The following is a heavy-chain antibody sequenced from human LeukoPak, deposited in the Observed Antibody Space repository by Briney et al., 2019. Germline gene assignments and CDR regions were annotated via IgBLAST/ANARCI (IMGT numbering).Heavy chain of an antibody. Sequence: SETLSLTCTVSGVSVSSYYGSCIRQPPGKGLEWIGYIYYSGSTNYNPSLKSRVTMSVDTSKNQFSLKLSSVTAADTAVYYCAGRRGFRGPFDYWGQGTLVTVSS. CDR3: AGRRGFRGPFDY. CDR1: GVSVSSYY. J-gene: IGHJ4*02. V-gene: IGHV4-59*02. CDR2: IYYSGST.